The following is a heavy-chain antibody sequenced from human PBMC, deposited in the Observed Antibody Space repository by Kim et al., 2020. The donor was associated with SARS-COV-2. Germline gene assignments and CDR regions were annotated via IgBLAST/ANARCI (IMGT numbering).Heavy chain of an antibody. CDR1: GYYFKNYW. CDR2: IYAGDSDA. D-gene: IGHD2-8*02. V-gene: IGHV5-51*01. Sequence: GESLKISCKTSGYYFKNYWIGWVRQMPGKGLEWIGVIYAGDSDAKYSPSFQGQVTISVDTSTTTAYLQWNRLKASDTAIYYCAKRPLAGGMFPGYFDPWGQGTLVTVSS. J-gene: IGHJ4*02. CDR3: AKRPLAGGMFPGYFDP.